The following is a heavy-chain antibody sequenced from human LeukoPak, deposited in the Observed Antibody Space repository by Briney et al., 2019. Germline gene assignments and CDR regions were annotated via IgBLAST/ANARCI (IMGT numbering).Heavy chain of an antibody. CDR1: GFTFSSYS. Sequence: GGSLRLSCAASGFTFSSYSMNWVRQAPGKGLEWVSSISSTNNYIYYADSVKGRFTISRDNAKNSLYLQMNSLRAEDTAVYYCERDLRKYSYGFMDSWGQGTLVTVSS. J-gene: IGHJ4*02. D-gene: IGHD5-18*01. CDR2: ISSTNNYI. V-gene: IGHV3-21*01. CDR3: ERDLRKYSYGFMDS.